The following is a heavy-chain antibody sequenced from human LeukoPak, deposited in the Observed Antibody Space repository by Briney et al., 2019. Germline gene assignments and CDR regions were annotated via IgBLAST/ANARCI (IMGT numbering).Heavy chain of an antibody. CDR1: GFNFRDYG. V-gene: IGHV3-74*03. Sequence: PGGSLRLSCAASGFNFRDYGMHWVRQAPGKGLVWVSRIGRDGSGTKYADSVKGRFTVYRDNAKTTLYLEMNSLRVEDTAVYYCARLGRVTGWYSVYWGQGAMVTVAS. J-gene: IGHJ4*02. D-gene: IGHD1-26*01. CDR2: IGRDGSGT. CDR3: ARLGRVTGWYSVY.